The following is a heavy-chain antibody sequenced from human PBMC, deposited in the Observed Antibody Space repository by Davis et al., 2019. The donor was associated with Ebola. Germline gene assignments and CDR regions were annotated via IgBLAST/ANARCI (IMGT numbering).Heavy chain of an antibody. V-gene: IGHV1-46*01. D-gene: IGHD6-13*01. CDR2: INPSGGST. Sequence: ASVQVSRKASGYTLTGYYMHWLRQAPRQGLKWMGIINPSGGSTRYRQKFQGRVTMTRDTSTSTVYMELSSLRSEDTAVYYCARGLYSSSWIGGWFDPWGQGTLVTVSS. J-gene: IGHJ5*02. CDR1: GYTLTGYY. CDR3: ARGLYSSSWIGGWFDP.